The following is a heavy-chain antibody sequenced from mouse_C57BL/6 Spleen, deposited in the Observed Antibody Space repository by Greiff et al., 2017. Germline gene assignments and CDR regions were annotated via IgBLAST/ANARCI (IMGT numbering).Heavy chain of an antibody. CDR3: ARRAYDGGFDY. CDR2: ISNGGGST. Sequence: EVQLQQSGGGLVQPGGSLKLSCAASGFTFSDYYMYWVRQTPEKRLEWVAYISNGGGSTYYPDTVKGRFTISRDNAKNTLYLQMSRLKSEDTAMYYCARRAYDGGFDYWGQGTTLTVSS. D-gene: IGHD2-12*01. J-gene: IGHJ2*01. V-gene: IGHV5-12*01. CDR1: GFTFSDYY.